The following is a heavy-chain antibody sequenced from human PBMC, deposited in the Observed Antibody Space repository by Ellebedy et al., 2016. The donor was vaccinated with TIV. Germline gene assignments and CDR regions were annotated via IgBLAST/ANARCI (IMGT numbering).Heavy chain of an antibody. V-gene: IGHV3-23*01. CDR3: ARSHSTGDGFQH. CDR1: GFTFSTFA. CDR2: ICSSGSLI. J-gene: IGHJ1*01. Sequence: PGGSLRLSCAASGFTFSTFALNWVRQAPGKGLEWISTICSSGSLIYYPDSMKGRFTISRDNYKNILYLQMNSLSADDTAVYYCARSHSTGDGFQHWGQGTLVTVSS. D-gene: IGHD7-27*01.